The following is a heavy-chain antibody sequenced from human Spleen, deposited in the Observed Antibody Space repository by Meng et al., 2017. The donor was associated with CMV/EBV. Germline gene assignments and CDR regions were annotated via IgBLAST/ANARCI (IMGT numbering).Heavy chain of an antibody. Sequence: ASVKVSCKASGYTFTGYYMHWVRQAPGQGLEWMGWINPSGGSPSYARDFQGRVSMTKDTSTTTVYMEVRSLRSEDTAVYYCARRHSYGSHHFDYWGQGTLVTVSS. CDR1: GYTFTGYY. CDR2: INPSGGSP. CDR3: ARRHSYGSHHFDY. J-gene: IGHJ4*02. V-gene: IGHV1-46*01. D-gene: IGHD5-18*01.